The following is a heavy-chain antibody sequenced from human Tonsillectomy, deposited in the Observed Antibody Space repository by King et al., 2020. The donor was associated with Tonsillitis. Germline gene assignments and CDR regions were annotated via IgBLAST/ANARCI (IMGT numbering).Heavy chain of an antibody. J-gene: IGHJ4*02. V-gene: IGHV4-39*07. CDR1: GDSVSSSSFY. CDR3: ARHEGPNRFVDIAMDS. Sequence: QLQESGPGLVKPSETLSLTCTVSGDSVSSSSFYWGWIRQPPGEGLEWIGSIYYSRSTYYNPSLKSRVTISLDTSKNQFSLKRNFVAAADTAVYYCARHEGPNRFVDIAMDSWGQGTLVIVSS. D-gene: IGHD5-18*01. CDR2: IYYSRST.